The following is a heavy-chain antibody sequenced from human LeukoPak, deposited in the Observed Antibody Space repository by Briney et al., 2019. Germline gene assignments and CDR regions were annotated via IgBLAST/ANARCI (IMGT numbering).Heavy chain of an antibody. Sequence: SQTLSLTCGISGDSVSSNNGAWNWIRQSPSRGLEWLGRTYYRSKWYNDYAAPPQGRITISPDTSKNQFSLHLSSVTPEDTAVYYCAGDVGTSGWYTFDYWGQGTLVTVSS. CDR2: TYYRSKWYN. CDR3: AGDVGTSGWYTFDY. D-gene: IGHD6-19*01. CDR1: GDSVSSNNGA. V-gene: IGHV6-1*01. J-gene: IGHJ4*02.